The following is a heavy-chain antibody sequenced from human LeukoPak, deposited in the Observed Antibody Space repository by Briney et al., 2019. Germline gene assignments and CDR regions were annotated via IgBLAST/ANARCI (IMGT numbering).Heavy chain of an antibody. CDR1: GFTFSSYE. J-gene: IGHJ4*02. V-gene: IGHV3-48*03. D-gene: IGHD3-22*01. CDR3: ARDYYDSSGYPFDY. CDR2: ISNSGSTI. Sequence: GGSLRLSCAASGFTFSSYEMNWVRQAPGKGLEWVSYISNSGSTIYYADSVKGRFTISRDNAKNSLYLQMNSLRAEDTAVYYCARDYYDSSGYPFDYWGQGTLVTVSS.